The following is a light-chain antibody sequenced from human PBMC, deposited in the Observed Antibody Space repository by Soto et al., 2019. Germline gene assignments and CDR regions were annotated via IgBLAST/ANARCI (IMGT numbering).Light chain of an antibody. CDR3: QQYYSTRT. CDR2: WAS. Sequence: DIVMTQSPDSLAMSLGETATIDCKSSQSLLYSSNNKNYLAWYQQKPGQPPKLLIYWASTRESGVPDRFSGSGSGTDFTLTISSLQAEDVAVYYCQQYYSTRTFGQGTKVEIK. J-gene: IGKJ1*01. V-gene: IGKV4-1*01. CDR1: QSLLYSSNNKNY.